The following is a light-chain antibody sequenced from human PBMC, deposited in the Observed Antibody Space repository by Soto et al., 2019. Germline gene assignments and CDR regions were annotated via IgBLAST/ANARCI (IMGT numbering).Light chain of an antibody. Sequence: QSVLTQPPSVSGAPGQRVTISCTGSSSNIGADYDVHWYQQLAGSLMISAVNNRPSGVSNRFSGSKSGNTAYLTISGLQVEDEAEYFCFSFTTTSTHVFGTGTKVTVL. V-gene: IGLV1-40*01. CDR2: AVN. CDR1: SSNIGADYD. CDR3: FSFTTTSTHV. J-gene: IGLJ1*01.